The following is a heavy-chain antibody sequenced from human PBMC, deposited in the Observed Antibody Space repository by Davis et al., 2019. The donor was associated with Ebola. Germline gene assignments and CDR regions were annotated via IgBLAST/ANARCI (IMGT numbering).Heavy chain of an antibody. V-gene: IGHV3-23*01. CDR1: GFNFSHYA. CDR3: AKDKGFWVPPDWFGP. D-gene: IGHD3-16*01. CDR2: ISGSGKTT. J-gene: IGHJ5*02. Sequence: GGSLRLSPSVSGFNFSHYAMSWVRQAPGKGLEWVACISGSGKTTYYADSVEGRFNISRDNSKNTLSLQMNSVRGEDSAVYYCAKDKGFWVPPDWFGPWGQGVQVTVSS.